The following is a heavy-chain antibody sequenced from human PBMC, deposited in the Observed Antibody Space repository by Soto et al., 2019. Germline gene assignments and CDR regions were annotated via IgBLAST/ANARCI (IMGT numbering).Heavy chain of an antibody. V-gene: IGHV3-21*01. CDR2: ISSSSSYI. CDR3: ARARSSSDYYYYYGMDV. J-gene: IGHJ6*02. D-gene: IGHD6-13*01. Sequence: GGSLRLSCAASGFTFSSYSMNWVRQAPGKGLEWVSSISSSSSYIYYADSVKGRFTISRDNAKNSLYLQMNSLRAEDTAVYYCARARSSSDYYYYYGMDVWGQGTTVTVSS. CDR1: GFTFSSYS.